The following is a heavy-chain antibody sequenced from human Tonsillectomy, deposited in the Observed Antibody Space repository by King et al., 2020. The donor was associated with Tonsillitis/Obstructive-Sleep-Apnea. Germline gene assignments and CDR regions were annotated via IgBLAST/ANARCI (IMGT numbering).Heavy chain of an antibody. CDR2: INHSGST. Sequence: VQLQQWGAGLLKPSETLSLTCAVYGGSFSGYYWSWIRQPPGKGLEWIGEINHSGSTNYNPSLKSRVTISVDTSKNQFSLKLSSVTAADTAVYYCARLQRDGYGDYYYYMDVWGKGTTVTVSS. J-gene: IGHJ6*03. CDR3: ARLQRDGYGDYYYYMDV. V-gene: IGHV4-34*01. CDR1: GGSFSGYY. D-gene: IGHD5-24*01.